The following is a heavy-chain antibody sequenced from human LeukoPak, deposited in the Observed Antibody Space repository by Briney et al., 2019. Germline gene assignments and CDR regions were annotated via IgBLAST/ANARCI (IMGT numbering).Heavy chain of an antibody. D-gene: IGHD2-2*02. Sequence: GSVKVSCKASGYTFTSYSISWMRQAPGQGLEWMGWISPYNGNTNYAQKLQGRVTMTTDTSTSTAYMELRSLRSDDTAVYYCARGSAKSYCSTTSCYNYWGQGTLVTVSS. J-gene: IGHJ4*02. CDR1: GYTFTSYS. CDR3: ARGSAKSYCSTTSCYNY. CDR2: ISPYNGNT. V-gene: IGHV1-18*01.